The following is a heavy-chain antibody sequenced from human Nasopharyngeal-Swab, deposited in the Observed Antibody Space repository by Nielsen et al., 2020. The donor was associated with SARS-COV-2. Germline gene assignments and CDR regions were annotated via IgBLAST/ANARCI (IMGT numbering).Heavy chain of an antibody. CDR3: ARARITMIVVVNAFDI. J-gene: IGHJ3*02. Sequence: SETLSLTCTVSGGSISSGGYYWSWIRQHPGKGVEWIGYINYSGSTYYNPSLKSRVTISVDTSKNQFSLKLSSVTAADTAVYYCARARITMIVVVNAFDIWGQGTMVTVSS. D-gene: IGHD3-22*01. CDR2: INYSGST. V-gene: IGHV4-31*03. CDR1: GGSISSGGYY.